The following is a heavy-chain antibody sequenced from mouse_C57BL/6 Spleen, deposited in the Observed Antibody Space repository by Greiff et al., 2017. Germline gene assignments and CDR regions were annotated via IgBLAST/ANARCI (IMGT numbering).Heavy chain of an antibody. CDR3: ARGVYDGYSKGVLDY. Sequence: QVQLQQPGAELVTPGASVKLSCKASGYTFTSYWMHWVKQRPGQGLAWIGEIDPSDSCPNYNQKFKSKTTLTVDKSSSTAYMLLSSLTSEDSAVYYWARGVYDGYSKGVLDYWGQGTTVTVSS. J-gene: IGHJ2*01. V-gene: IGHV1-69*01. CDR1: GYTFTSYW. D-gene: IGHD2-3*01. CDR2: IDPSDSCP.